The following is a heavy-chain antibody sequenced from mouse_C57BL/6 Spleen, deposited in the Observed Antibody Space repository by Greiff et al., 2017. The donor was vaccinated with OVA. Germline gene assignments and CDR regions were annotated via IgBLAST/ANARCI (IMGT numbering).Heavy chain of an antibody. CDR1: GYTFTDYN. CDR2: INPNNGGT. J-gene: IGHJ2*01. V-gene: IGHV1-22*01. D-gene: IGHD1-1*01. Sequence: EVQLQQSGPELVKPGASVKMSCKASGYTFTDYNMHWVKQSHGKSLEWIGYINPNNGGTSYNQKFKGKATLTVNKSSSTAYMELRSLTSEDSAVYYCASIYYYGSSYFDYGGQGTTLTVSS. CDR3: ASIYYYGSSYFDY.